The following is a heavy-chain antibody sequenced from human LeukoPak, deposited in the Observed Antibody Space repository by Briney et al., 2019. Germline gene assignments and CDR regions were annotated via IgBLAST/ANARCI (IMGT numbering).Heavy chain of an antibody. CDR3: ATPARYCSSTSCPSYYYYYMDV. J-gene: IGHJ6*03. V-gene: IGHV1-69*06. CDR2: IIPIFGTA. CDR1: GGTFSSYA. D-gene: IGHD2-2*01. Sequence: SVKVSCKASGGTFSSYAISWVRQAPGQGLEWMGRIIPIFGTANYAQKFQGRVTITADKSTSTAYMELSSLRSEDTAVYYCATPARYCSSTSCPSYYYYYMDVWGKGTTVTVSS.